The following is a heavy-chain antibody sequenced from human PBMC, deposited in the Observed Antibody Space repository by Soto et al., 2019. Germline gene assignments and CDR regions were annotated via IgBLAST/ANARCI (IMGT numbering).Heavy chain of an antibody. V-gene: IGHV1-3*01. CDR3: ARDLSYYGSGYFY. D-gene: IGHD3-10*01. J-gene: IGHJ4*02. Sequence: ASVKVSCKASGYTFTSYAMHWVRQAPGQRLEWMGWINAGNGNTKYSQKFQGRVTITRDTSASTAYMELSSLRSEDTAVYYCARDLSYYGSGYFYSGQATLVTVSS. CDR2: INAGNGNT. CDR1: GYTFTSYA.